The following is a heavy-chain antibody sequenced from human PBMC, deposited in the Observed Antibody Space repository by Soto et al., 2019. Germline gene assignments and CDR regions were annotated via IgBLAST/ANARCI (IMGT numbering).Heavy chain of an antibody. Sequence: PSETLSLTCSVSGASISSYYYTWIRQTPGKGLEWIGYIYLGGSINYNPSFKSRVIISVDTSKNQFSLKLSSVTAADTAVYYCARDTPIRGYFDYWGQGTLVTVSS. CDR1: GASISSYY. CDR2: IYLGGSI. D-gene: IGHD1-20*01. V-gene: IGHV4-4*08. J-gene: IGHJ4*02. CDR3: ARDTPIRGYFDY.